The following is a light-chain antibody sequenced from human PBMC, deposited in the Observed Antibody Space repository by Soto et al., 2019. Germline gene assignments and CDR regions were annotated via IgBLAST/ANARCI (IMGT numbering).Light chain of an antibody. V-gene: IGLV2-8*01. J-gene: IGLJ2*01. Sequence: QCVLTQPHSASGSPGQSVTISCTGTSSDVGGYNYVSWYQQHPGKAPKLMIYEVSKRPSGVPDRFSGSKSGNTASLTVSGLQAEDEADYYCSSYAGSNNFVVVGGGTKVTVL. CDR3: SSYAGSNNFVV. CDR2: EVS. CDR1: SSDVGGYNY.